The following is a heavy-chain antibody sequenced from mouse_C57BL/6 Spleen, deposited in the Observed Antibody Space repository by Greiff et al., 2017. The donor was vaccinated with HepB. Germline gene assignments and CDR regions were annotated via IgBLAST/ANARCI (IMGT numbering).Heavy chain of an antibody. CDR1: GFNIKDDY. CDR2: IDPENGDT. D-gene: IGHD1-3*01. CDR3: TGITFAY. V-gene: IGHV14-4*01. J-gene: IGHJ3*01. Sequence: DVKLQESGAELVRPGASVKLSCTASGFNIKDDYMHWVKQRPEQGLEWIGWIDPENGDTEYASKFQGKATITADTSSNTAYLQLSSLTSEDTAVYYCTGITFAYWGQGTLVTVSA.